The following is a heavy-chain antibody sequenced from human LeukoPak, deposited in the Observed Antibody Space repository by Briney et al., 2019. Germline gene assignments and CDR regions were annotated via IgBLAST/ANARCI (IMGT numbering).Heavy chain of an antibody. CDR3: ASIGYIYGHNYYYMDV. D-gene: IGHD5-18*01. CDR1: GDSLSTYY. CDR2: ISASGNT. Sequence: PSETLSLTCSVSGDSLSTYYWAWIRQSAGKGLEWIGRISASGNTQYNPPLKSRVTMSVDTSNNQFSLKLTSVTAADTAVYYCASIGYIYGHNYYYMDVWGKGTTVTISS. V-gene: IGHV4-4*07. J-gene: IGHJ6*03.